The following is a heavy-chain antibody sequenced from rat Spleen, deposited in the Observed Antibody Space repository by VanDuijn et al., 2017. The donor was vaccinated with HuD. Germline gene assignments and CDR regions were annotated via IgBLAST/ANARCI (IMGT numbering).Heavy chain of an antibody. Sequence: EVQLVESGGDLVQPGGSLRLSCAASGFTFSDYYMAWVRQAPKKGLEWVASISTGGGNTYYRDSVKGRFTISRDNAKSTLYLQMDSLRSEDTATYYCAREGGFAYVMDAWGQGASVTVSS. CDR3: AREGGFAYVMDA. CDR1: GFTFSDYY. D-gene: IGHD1-11*01. V-gene: IGHV5-25*01. CDR2: ISTGGGNT. J-gene: IGHJ4*01.